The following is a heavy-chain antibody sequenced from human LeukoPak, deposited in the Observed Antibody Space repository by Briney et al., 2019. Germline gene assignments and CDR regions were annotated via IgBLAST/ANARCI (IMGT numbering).Heavy chain of an antibody. CDR3: ARDLGIQLWNHNWFDP. D-gene: IGHD5-18*01. J-gene: IGHJ5*02. V-gene: IGHV4-59*01. CDR2: IYYSGST. Sequence: SETLSLTCTVSGGSISSYYWSWIRQPPGKGLEWIGYIYYSGSTNYNPSLKSRVTISVDTSKNQFSLKLSSVTAADTAVYYCARDLGIQLWNHNWFDPWGQGTLVTVSS. CDR1: GGSISSYY.